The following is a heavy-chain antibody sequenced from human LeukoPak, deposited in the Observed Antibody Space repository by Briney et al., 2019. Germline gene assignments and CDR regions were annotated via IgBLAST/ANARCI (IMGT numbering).Heavy chain of an antibody. D-gene: IGHD5-24*01. V-gene: IGHV3-23*01. CDR3: AKEFGDGYSNFDY. CDR2: ISGSGGST. CDR1: GFTFSSYA. J-gene: IGHJ4*02. Sequence: PGGSLRLSCAASGFTFSSYAMSWVRQAPGEGLEWVSAISGSGGSTYYADSVKGRFTISRDNSKNTLYLQMNSLRAEDTAVHYCAKEFGDGYSNFDYWGQGTLVTVSS.